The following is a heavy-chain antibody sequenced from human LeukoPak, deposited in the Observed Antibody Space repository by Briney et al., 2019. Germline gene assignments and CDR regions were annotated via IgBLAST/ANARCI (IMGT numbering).Heavy chain of an antibody. CDR3: AREYGSFDY. CDR2: INYSGST. CDR1: GGSFSGYY. J-gene: IGHJ4*02. Sequence: SETLSLTCAVYGGSFSGYYWSWIRQPPGKGLEWIGEINYSGSTNYNPSLKSRVTISVDTSKNQFSLKLSSVTAADTAVYYCAREYGSFDYWGQGTLVTVSS. V-gene: IGHV4-34*01. D-gene: IGHD1-26*01.